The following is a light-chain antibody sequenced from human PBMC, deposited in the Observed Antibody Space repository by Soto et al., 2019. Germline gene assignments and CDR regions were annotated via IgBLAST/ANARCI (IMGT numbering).Light chain of an antibody. CDR2: SAS. J-gene: IGKJ3*01. CDR3: QQYNSWPKT. Sequence: EIVMTQSPATLSVSPGEGATLSCRASQSVTNNLAWYQQKPGQSPTLLIYSASTRAPGIPARFSGSGSGTEFTLTISSLQSEDVAVYYCQQYNSWPKTFGPGTKVDIK. CDR1: QSVTNN. V-gene: IGKV3-15*01.